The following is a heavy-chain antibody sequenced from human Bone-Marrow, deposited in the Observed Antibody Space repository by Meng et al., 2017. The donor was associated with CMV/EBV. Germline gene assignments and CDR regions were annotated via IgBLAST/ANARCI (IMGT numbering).Heavy chain of an antibody. D-gene: IGHD6-13*01. Sequence: ASVKVSCKASGYTFTGYYMHWVRQAPGQGLEWMGWINPNSGDTNYAQKFQGRVTMTRDTSISTAYMELSRLRSDDTAVYYCASGQQLDGWGEGYYYYYGMDVWGQGTTVTVSS. CDR2: INPNSGDT. CDR1: GYTFTGYY. J-gene: IGHJ6*02. V-gene: IGHV1-2*02. CDR3: ASGQQLDGWGEGYYYYYGMDV.